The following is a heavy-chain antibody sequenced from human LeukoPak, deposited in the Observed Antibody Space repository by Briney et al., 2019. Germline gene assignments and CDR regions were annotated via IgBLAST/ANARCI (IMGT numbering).Heavy chain of an antibody. J-gene: IGHJ4*02. CDR1: GASFSDSY. Sequence: KSSETLSLTCAVYGASFSDSYWSWIRQSPEKGLEWIGEINNSGSTSYNPSLNSRVIMSVDRSKNQFSLRLTSVTAADTAVYYCARGRDGPRLGNWGQGTLVTVSS. V-gene: IGHV4-34*01. CDR2: INNSGST. D-gene: IGHD3-16*01. CDR3: ARGRDGPRLGN.